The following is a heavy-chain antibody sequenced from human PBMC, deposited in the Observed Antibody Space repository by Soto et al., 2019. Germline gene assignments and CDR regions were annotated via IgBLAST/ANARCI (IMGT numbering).Heavy chain of an antibody. V-gene: IGHV3-21*01. D-gene: IGHD4-4*01. Sequence: PGGSLRLSCAASGFTFSTYSMNWVRQAPGRGLEWVSSISSSSSFIYYEDSVKGRSPISRANAKTSLFLKMRSLNAEARAGNYCEKDREYSNPSEFAYWGQGTLVTVSS. CDR1: GFTFSTYS. J-gene: IGHJ4*02. CDR2: ISSSSSFI. CDR3: EKDREYSNPSEFAY.